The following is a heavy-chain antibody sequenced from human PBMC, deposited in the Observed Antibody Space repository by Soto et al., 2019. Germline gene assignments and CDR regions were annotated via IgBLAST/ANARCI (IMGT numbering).Heavy chain of an antibody. Sequence: GESLKISCVASGFTFSSYVIHWVRQAPGKGLEWVALISTDGTEKHYPGSVRGRFTISRDNSKNTLYLQMNSLRTEDTAVYYCVKEGGTLPNVVNNSLDIWGKGTKVTVSS. CDR3: VKEGGTLPNVVNNSLDI. V-gene: IGHV3-30*14. CDR1: GFTFSSYV. J-gene: IGHJ3*02. D-gene: IGHD1-1*01. CDR2: ISTDGTEK.